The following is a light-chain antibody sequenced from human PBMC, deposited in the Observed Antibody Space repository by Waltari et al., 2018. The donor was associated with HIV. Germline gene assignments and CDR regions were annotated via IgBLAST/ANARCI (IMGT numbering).Light chain of an antibody. CDR2: EVT. CDR3: SSYTTSSTWV. CDR1: SSDLGAYNR. Sequence: QSALTQPPSVSGSLGQSVTISCTGPSSDLGAYNRVSWYQQSPGTAPKLRIYEVTHRPSGVPVRFSGSKSGNAASLTISGLQADDEADYYCSSYTTSSTWVFGGGTKLTVL. V-gene: IGLV2-18*02. J-gene: IGLJ3*02.